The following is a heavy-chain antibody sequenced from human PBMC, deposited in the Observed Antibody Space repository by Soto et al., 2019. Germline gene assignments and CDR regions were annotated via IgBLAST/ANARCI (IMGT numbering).Heavy chain of an antibody. CDR3: ARGEGFYDSTGYSSPHAMDV. CDR2: TSGTGGST. V-gene: IGHV3-23*01. D-gene: IGHD3-22*01. CDR1: GFTFSSYA. J-gene: IGHJ6*02. Sequence: EVQLLESGGGLVQPGGSLRLSCEASGFTFSSYAMSWVRQAPGKGLEWVSGTSGTGGSTYYADSMKGRLTISRDNSKKTLYLQMNRLRAEDTALYYCARGEGFYDSTGYSSPHAMDVWGQGTTVTVSS.